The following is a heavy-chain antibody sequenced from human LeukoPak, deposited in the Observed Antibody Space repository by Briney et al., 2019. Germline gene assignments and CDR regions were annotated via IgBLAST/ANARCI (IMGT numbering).Heavy chain of an antibody. V-gene: IGHV4-39*07. CDR1: GGSISSTSYY. CDR3: ARLLRVGYCSTTSCNWFDP. D-gene: IGHD2-2*03. CDR2: IYYSGST. J-gene: IGHJ5*02. Sequence: SETLSLTCTVSGGSISSTSYYWGWIRQPPGKGLEWIGSIYYSGSTYYNPSLKSRVTISVDTSKNQFSLKLSSVTAADTAVYYCARLLRVGYCSTTSCNWFDPWGQGTLVTVSS.